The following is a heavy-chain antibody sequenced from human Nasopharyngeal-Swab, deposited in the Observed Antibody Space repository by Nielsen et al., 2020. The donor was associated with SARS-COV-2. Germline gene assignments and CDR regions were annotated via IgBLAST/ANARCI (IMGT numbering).Heavy chain of an antibody. Sequence: SETLSLTCAVYGGSFSGYYWNWIRQPPGKGLEGIGEINHSGSTNYNPSLKSRVTISIDTSKNQFSLKLSSVTAADTAVFYCARGSGHYDYVWGSYRRGYYGMDVWGQGTTVTVSS. CDR1: GGSFSGYY. CDR3: ARGSGHYDYVWGSYRRGYYGMDV. J-gene: IGHJ6*02. CDR2: INHSGST. V-gene: IGHV4-34*01. D-gene: IGHD3-16*02.